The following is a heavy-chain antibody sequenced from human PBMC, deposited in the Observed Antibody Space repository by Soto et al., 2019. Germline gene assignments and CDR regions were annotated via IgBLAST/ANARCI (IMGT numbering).Heavy chain of an antibody. CDR1: GFTFSSYS. V-gene: IGHV3-48*02. Sequence: EVQLVESGGGLVQPGGSLRLSCAASGFTFSSYSMNWVRQAPGKGLEWVSYISSSSSTIYYADSVKGRFTISRDNAKNSRYLQMNSLRDEDTAVYYCARDVQDLYNWNDGEQDYLGQGTLVTVSS. CDR2: ISSSSSTI. CDR3: ARDVQDLYNWNDGEQDY. J-gene: IGHJ4*02. D-gene: IGHD1-20*01.